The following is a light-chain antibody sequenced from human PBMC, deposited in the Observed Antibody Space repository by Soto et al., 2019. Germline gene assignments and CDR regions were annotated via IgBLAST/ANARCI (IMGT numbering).Light chain of an antibody. J-gene: IGKJ1*01. CDR1: QSVSSD. CDR2: GAS. Sequence: EIVMTQSPATLSVSPVERATLSCRASQSVSSDLAWYHQKPGQAPRLLIYGASTRATGIPARFSGSGSGTEFTLTINSLQSEDFAVYYCQQYNNWPRTFGQGTKVEI. V-gene: IGKV3-15*01. CDR3: QQYNNWPRT.